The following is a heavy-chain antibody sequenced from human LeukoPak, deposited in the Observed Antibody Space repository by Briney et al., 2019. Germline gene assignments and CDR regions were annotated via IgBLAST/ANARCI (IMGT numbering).Heavy chain of an antibody. CDR2: FSGNGGST. CDR3: TRHTWSDWSGAMDY. J-gene: IGHJ4*02. D-gene: IGHD3-9*01. CDR1: GFTFSVYA. V-gene: IGHV3-23*01. Sequence: GGSLRLSCAASGFTFSVYAMSWVRQAPGKGLEWVSGFSGNGGSTYYADSVKGRFTISRDNSKNTLFLQMNSLRAGDTALYYCTRHTWSDWSGAMDYWGQGTLVTVSS.